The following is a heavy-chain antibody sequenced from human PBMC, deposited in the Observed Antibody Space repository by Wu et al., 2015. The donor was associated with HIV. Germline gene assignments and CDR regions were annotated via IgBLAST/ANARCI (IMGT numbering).Heavy chain of an antibody. J-gene: IGHJ4*02. V-gene: IGHV1-69*05. Sequence: QVQLVQSGAEVKKPGSSVKVSCKASGGTFSSFSISWVRQAPGQGLEWMGGIIPLFGTAHSAQRFRDRVTVTTDDSMATAYMELNSLTSEDTAVYYCARGFSSTWYDFFDSWGQGTLVTVSS. CDR3: ARGFSSTWYDFFDS. D-gene: IGHD6-13*01. CDR1: GGTFSSFS. CDR2: IIPLFGTA.